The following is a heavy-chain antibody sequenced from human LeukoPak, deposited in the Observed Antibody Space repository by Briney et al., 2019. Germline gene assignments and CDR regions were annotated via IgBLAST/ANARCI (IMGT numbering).Heavy chain of an antibody. D-gene: IGHD4-17*01. CDR1: GYSFTNYC. J-gene: IGHJ4*02. V-gene: IGHV5-51*01. CDR2: IYPGDSDT. CDR3: ARTSGSATTRPLGY. Sequence: GESLKISCKGSGYSFTNYCIGWVRQMPGKGLEGMGIIYPGDSDTRYNPSFQGQVTISADKSISTAYLQWSSLKALDTAMYYCARTSGSATTRPLGYWGQGTLVTVSS.